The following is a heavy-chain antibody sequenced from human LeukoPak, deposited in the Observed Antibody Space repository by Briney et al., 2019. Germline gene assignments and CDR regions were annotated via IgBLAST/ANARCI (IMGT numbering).Heavy chain of an antibody. D-gene: IGHD1-26*01. V-gene: IGHV3-7*01. J-gene: IGHJ4*02. Sequence: PGGSLRLSCTASGFTFSSYWMNWVRPAPGKGLEWVATINEDGSERNYVDSVKGRFTISRDNAKNSLYLQVNSMRAEDTAVYYCARRGSYLDYWGQGTLVTVSS. CDR3: ARRGSYLDY. CDR2: INEDGSER. CDR1: GFTFSSYW.